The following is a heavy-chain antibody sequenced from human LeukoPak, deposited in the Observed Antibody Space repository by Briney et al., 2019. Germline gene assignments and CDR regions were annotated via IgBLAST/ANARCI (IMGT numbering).Heavy chain of an antibody. V-gene: IGHV6-1*01. CDR2: TYYRSKWYS. J-gene: IGHJ4*02. D-gene: IGHD3-16*02. Sequence: SQTLSLTCAISGDSVSINSAAWSWIRQSPSRGLEWLGRTYYRSKWYSDYAVSVKSRITINPDTSKNQFSLQLNSVTPEDTAVYYCARDVRHDYVWGSYRLEFDYWGQGTLVTVSS. CDR3: ARDVRHDYVWGSYRLEFDY. CDR1: GDSVSINSAA.